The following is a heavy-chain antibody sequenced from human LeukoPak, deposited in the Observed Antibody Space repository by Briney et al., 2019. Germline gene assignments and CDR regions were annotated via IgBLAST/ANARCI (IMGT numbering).Heavy chain of an antibody. CDR3: ARPRAGGYFDY. D-gene: IGHD3-16*01. CDR1: GGSISSSSYY. Sequence: PSETLSLTCTVSGGSISSSSYYWGWIRQPPGKGLEWLGSIYYSGSTYYNPSLKSRVTISVDTSKSQFSLKLSSVTAADTAVYYCARPRAGGYFDYWGQGTLVTVSS. V-gene: IGHV4-39*01. CDR2: IYYSGST. J-gene: IGHJ4*02.